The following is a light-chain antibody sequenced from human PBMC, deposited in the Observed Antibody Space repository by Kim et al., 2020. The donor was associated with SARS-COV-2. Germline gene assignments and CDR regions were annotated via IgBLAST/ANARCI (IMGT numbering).Light chain of an antibody. CDR3: QQYDNLPT. Sequence: LSASVGDRVTITCQASQDISNYLTWYQQKPGKAPKLLIYDASNLETGVPSRFSGSGSGTDFTFTISSLQPEDIATYYCQQYDNLPTFGQGTKLEIK. CDR2: DAS. CDR1: QDISNY. J-gene: IGKJ2*01. V-gene: IGKV1-33*01.